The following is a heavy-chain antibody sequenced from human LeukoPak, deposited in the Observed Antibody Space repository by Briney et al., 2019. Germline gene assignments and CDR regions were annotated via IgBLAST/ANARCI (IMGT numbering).Heavy chain of an antibody. CDR1: GGSFSGYY. Sequence: SETLSLTCAVYGGSFSGYYWSWIRQHPGKGLEWIGYIYYSGSTYYNPSLKSRVTISVDTSKNQFSLKLSSVTAADTAVYYCAREDSSTSFRFDPWGQGTLVTVSS. CDR2: IYYSGST. V-gene: IGHV4-31*11. J-gene: IGHJ5*02. D-gene: IGHD6-13*01. CDR3: AREDSSTSFRFDP.